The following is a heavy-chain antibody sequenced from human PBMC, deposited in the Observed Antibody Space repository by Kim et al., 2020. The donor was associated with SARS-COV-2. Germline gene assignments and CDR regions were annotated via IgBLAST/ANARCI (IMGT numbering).Heavy chain of an antibody. CDR2: ISSSSSYI. CDR3: ARASSWNSNYYFDY. Sequence: GGSLRLSCAASGFTFSSYSMNWVRQAPGKGLEWVSSISSSSSYIYYADSVKGRFTISRDNAKNSLYLQMNSLRAEDTAVYYCARASSWNSNYYFDYWGQETLVTVSS. D-gene: IGHD1-7*01. V-gene: IGHV3-21*01. CDR1: GFTFSSYS. J-gene: IGHJ4*02.